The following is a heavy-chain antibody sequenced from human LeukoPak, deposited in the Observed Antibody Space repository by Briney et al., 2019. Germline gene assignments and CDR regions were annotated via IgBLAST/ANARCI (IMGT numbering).Heavy chain of an antibody. V-gene: IGHV1-69*13. CDR3: AVVPAAMRHDGAFDI. D-gene: IGHD2-2*01. J-gene: IGHJ3*02. CDR2: IIPIFDTA. CDR1: GGTFSSYA. Sequence: GASVKVSCKASGGTFSSYAISWVRQAPGQGLEWMGGIIPIFDTAVYAQKFQGRVTVTADESTSTAYMDLSSLTSEDTAVYYCAVVPAAMRHDGAFDIWGQGTMVTVSS.